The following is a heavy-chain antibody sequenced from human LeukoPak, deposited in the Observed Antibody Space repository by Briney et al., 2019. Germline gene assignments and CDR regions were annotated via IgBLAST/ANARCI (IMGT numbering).Heavy chain of an antibody. Sequence: SETLSLTCTVSGGSISSSSTYWGWIRQSPGKGLEWIGSIYYSGSTYYSPSLKSRVTISVDTSKNQFSLKLTSVTAADTAVYYCASQYDSGGYYFFDYWGQGTLVTVSS. D-gene: IGHD3-22*01. CDR3: ASQYDSGGYYFFDY. CDR1: GGSISSSSTY. V-gene: IGHV4-39*01. CDR2: IYYSGST. J-gene: IGHJ4*02.